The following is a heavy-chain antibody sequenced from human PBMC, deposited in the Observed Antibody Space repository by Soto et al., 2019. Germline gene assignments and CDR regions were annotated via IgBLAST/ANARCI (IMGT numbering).Heavy chain of an antibody. Sequence: EVQLVESGGGLVKPGGSLRLSCAASGFTFSSYSMNWVRQAPGKGLEWVSSISSSTSYMYYADSVKGRFTISRDNARNSLYLLMNSLRAEDTAVYYCARFRRDGYNLDYWGQGTLATVSS. CDR2: ISSSTSYM. CDR1: GFTFSSYS. CDR3: ARFRRDGYNLDY. J-gene: IGHJ4*02. D-gene: IGHD5-12*01. V-gene: IGHV3-21*01.